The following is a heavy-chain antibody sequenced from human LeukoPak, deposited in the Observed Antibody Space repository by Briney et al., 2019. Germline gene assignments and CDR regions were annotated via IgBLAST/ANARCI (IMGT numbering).Heavy chain of an antibody. D-gene: IGHD6-19*01. Sequence: SXXXSLXXSVSXGSISSSSYYXGWXRXPPXXXXEXIGSIYYSGSTNYNPSLKSRVTISVDTSKNQFSLKLSSVTAADTAVYYCARGKIQPGIAVAGTLVSLPTTTFDYWGQGTLVTVSS. CDR3: ARGKIQPGIAVAGTLVSLPTTTFDY. J-gene: IGHJ4*02. CDR2: IYYSGST. V-gene: IGHV4-39*07. CDR1: XGSISSSSYY.